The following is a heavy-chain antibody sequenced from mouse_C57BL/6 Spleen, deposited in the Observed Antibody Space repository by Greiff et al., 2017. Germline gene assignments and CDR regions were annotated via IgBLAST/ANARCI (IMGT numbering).Heavy chain of an antibody. V-gene: IGHV5-17*01. Sequence: DVMLVESGGGLVKPGGSLKLSCAASGFTFSDYGMHWVRQAPEKGLEWVAYISSGSSTIYYADTVKGRFTISRDNAKNTLFLQMTSLRSEDTAMYYCARRSNPAWFAYWGQGTLVTVSA. CDR1: GFTFSDYG. CDR2: ISSGSSTI. D-gene: IGHD2-5*01. J-gene: IGHJ3*01. CDR3: ARRSNPAWFAY.